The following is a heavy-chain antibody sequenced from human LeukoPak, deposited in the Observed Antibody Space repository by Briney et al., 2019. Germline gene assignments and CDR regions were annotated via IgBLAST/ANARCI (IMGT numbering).Heavy chain of an antibody. D-gene: IGHD3-10*01. CDR1: GYTFTNYD. Sequence: GASVKVSCKTSGYTFTNYDINWVRQATGQGLEWMGWMNPNSGNTGYAQKFQGRVTMTRNISTSTAYMELSSLRFEDTAVYYCARGSRSGDYWGQGTQVTVSS. CDR3: ARGSRSGDY. V-gene: IGHV1-8*01. J-gene: IGHJ4*02. CDR2: MNPNSGNT.